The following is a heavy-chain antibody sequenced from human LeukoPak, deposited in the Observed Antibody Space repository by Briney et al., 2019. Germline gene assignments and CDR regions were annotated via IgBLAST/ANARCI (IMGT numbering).Heavy chain of an antibody. CDR2: ISGSGGST. CDR1: GFTFSSYA. V-gene: IGHV3-23*01. J-gene: IGHJ4*02. CDR3: AKIPSAYYFDY. Sequence: PGGSLRLSCEASGFTFSSYAMSWVRQAPGKGLAWVSSISGSGGSTYYADSVKGRFTISRDESKNTLYLQMNSLRAEDTAVYYCAKIPSAYYFDYWGQGTLVTVSS.